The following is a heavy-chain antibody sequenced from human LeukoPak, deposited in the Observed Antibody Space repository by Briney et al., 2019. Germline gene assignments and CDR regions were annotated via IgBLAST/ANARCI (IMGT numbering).Heavy chain of an antibody. D-gene: IGHD2-15*01. CDR3: ARAGGLADYCSGGSCYPDLDY. CDR1: GFTFSSYS. J-gene: IGHJ4*02. CDR2: ISSSSSTI. Sequence: GGSLRLSCAASGFTFSSYSMNWVRQAPGKGLEWVSYISSSSSTIYYADSVKGRFTISRDNAKNSLYLQMNSLRAEDTAVYYCARAGGLADYCSGGSCYPDLDYWGQGTLVTVSS. V-gene: IGHV3-48*04.